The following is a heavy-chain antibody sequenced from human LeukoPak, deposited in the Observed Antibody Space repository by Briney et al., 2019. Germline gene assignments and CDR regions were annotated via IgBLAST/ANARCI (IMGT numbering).Heavy chain of an antibody. Sequence: ASVKVSCKASGYTFTNYAMQWVRQAPGQRLEWMGWINAGDGKTRYSQKFQGRVTITRDTSASTAYMELSSLRSEDTAVYYCARGRWFGTKAGYYFDYWGQGTLVTASS. CDR2: INAGDGKT. CDR3: ARGRWFGTKAGYYFDY. J-gene: IGHJ4*02. V-gene: IGHV1-3*01. D-gene: IGHD3-10*01. CDR1: GYTFTNYA.